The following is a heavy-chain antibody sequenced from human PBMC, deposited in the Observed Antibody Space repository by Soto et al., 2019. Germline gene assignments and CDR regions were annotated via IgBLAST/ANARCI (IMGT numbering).Heavy chain of an antibody. CDR1: GYSFTSYW. V-gene: IGHV5-51*01. CDR3: ARHLSPYYYDSIRYYAHX. D-gene: IGHD3-22*01. J-gene: IGHJ4*02. Sequence: ESLKISWKCSGYSFTSYWIGWVRQMPGKGLEWMGIIYPGDSDTRYRPSFQGQVTISADKSISTAYLQWSSLKASDTAMYYCARHLSPYYYDSIRYYAHXRRQGTSVTVSX. CDR2: IYPGDSDT.